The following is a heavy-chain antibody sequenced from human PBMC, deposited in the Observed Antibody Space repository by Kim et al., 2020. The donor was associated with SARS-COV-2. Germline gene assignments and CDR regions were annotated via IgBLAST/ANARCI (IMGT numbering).Heavy chain of an antibody. CDR3: ARGGGAAAGTPLPY. Sequence: VGSEKGRLTIPRDNAKNSLYLQMNSLSAEDTAVFYCARGGGAAAGTPLPYWGQGTQVTVSS. V-gene: IGHV3-7*03. J-gene: IGHJ4*02. D-gene: IGHD6-13*01.